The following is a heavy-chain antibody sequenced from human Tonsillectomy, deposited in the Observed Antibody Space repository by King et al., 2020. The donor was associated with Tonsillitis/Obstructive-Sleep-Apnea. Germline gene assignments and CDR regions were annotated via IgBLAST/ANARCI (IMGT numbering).Heavy chain of an antibody. V-gene: IGHV3-33*01. CDR3: ARDGFNAFDI. CDR1: GFTFSSYG. Sequence: VQLVESGGGVVQPGRSLRLSCAASGFTFSSYGIHWVRQAPDKGLEWVAVIWYDGSNKYYADSVKGRFTISGDNSRNTLFLQMNSLRAEDTAVYYCARDGFNAFDIWGQGTMVTVSS. J-gene: IGHJ3*02. CDR2: IWYDGSNK.